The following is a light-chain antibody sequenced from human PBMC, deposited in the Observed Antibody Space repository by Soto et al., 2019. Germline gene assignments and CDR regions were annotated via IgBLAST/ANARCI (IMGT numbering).Light chain of an antibody. V-gene: IGLV2-8*01. CDR1: SSDVGGYNY. CDR2: EVS. Sequence: QSALTHPPSASGSPGRSVTISCTGTSSDVGGYNYVSWYQQHPGKAPKLMIYEVSKRPSGVPDRFSGSKSGNTASLTVSGLHAEDEAAYSCSSYAGSTDSRVFGTGTKVTVL. J-gene: IGLJ1*01. CDR3: SSYAGSTDSRV.